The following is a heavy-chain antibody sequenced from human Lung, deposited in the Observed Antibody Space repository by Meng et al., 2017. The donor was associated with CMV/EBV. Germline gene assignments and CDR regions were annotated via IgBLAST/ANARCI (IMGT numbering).Heavy chain of an antibody. V-gene: IGHV3-21*01. J-gene: IGHJ6*02. CDR2: ISGSTPDK. Sequence: ESXKISCAASGFIFNNHAMNWVRQAPGKGLEWVSAISGSTPDKWYADSVRGRFTISRDNAKNSLYLEMSSLRAEDTAAYFCARGSVGYYGMDVWGQGTTXTVSS. D-gene: IGHD6-19*01. CDR1: GFIFNNHA. CDR3: ARGSVGYYGMDV.